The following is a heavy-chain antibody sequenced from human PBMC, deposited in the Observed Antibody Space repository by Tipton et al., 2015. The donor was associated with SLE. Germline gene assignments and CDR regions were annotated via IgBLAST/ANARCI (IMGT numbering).Heavy chain of an antibody. J-gene: IGHJ4*02. Sequence: TLSLTCAVYGGSFSGYYWSWIRQPPGKGLEWIGEINHSGGTNYNPSLKSRVTISVDTSKNQFSLKLSSVTAADTAIYYCARANSGYWGQGTLVTVSS. D-gene: IGHD1-26*01. CDR3: ARANSGY. CDR1: GGSFSGYY. CDR2: INHSGGT. V-gene: IGHV4-34*01.